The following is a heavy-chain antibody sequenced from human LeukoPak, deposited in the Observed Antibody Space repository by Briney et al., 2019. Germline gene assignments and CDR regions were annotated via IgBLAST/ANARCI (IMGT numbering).Heavy chain of an antibody. D-gene: IGHD2/OR15-2a*01. CDR3: ARAHSIASYYYGVDV. J-gene: IGHJ6*02. V-gene: IGHV4-34*01. CDR1: GGSFSDYY. Sequence: TSETLSLTCAVYGGSFSDYYWSWIRQPPGKGLEWIGEINHSGSTNYNPSLKSRVTVSVDTSENQFSLKLSSVTAADTAVYYCARAHSIASYYYGVDVWGQGTTVTVSS. CDR2: INHSGST.